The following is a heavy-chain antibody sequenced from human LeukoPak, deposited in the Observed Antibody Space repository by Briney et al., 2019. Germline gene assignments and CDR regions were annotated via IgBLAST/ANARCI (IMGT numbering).Heavy chain of an antibody. V-gene: IGHV3-15*01. Sequence: GGSLRLSCAASKFSGFIFSNAWLYWVRQAPGKGLEWVARLKSKVDGGAVDYAAPVKGRFTISRDDSRDTLFLQMNNLQNEDTAVYYCATDHDYTKGFDPWGQGTLVTVSS. CDR1: KFSGFIFSNAW. CDR3: ATDHDYTKGFDP. D-gene: IGHD4-11*01. J-gene: IGHJ5*02. CDR2: LKSKVDGGAV.